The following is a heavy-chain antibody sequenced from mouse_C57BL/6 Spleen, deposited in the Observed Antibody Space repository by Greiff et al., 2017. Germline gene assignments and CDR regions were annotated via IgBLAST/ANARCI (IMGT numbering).Heavy chain of an antibody. V-gene: IGHV1-39*01. CDR2: INPNYGTT. CDR3: ARCDYYGSSYDWYFDV. D-gene: IGHD1-1*01. Sequence: VQLKESGPELVKPGASVKISCKASGYSFTDYNMNWVKQSNGKSLEWIGVINPNYGTTSYNQKFKGKATLTVDQSSSTAYMQLNSLTSEDSAVYYCARCDYYGSSYDWYFDVWGTGTTVTVSS. J-gene: IGHJ1*03. CDR1: GYSFTDYN.